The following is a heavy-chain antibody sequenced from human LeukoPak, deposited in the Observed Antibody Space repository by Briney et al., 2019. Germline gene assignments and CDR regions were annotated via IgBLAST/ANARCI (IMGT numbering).Heavy chain of an antibody. CDR3: DWAPAGVVEAFDI. Sequence: SETLSLTCAVYGGSFSGYYWSWIRQPPGKGLEWIGEINHSGSTNYNPSLKSRVTISVDTCKNQFSLKLSCLTDTDMSVYYCDWAPAGVVEAFDIWGQGTMVTVSS. V-gene: IGHV4-34*01. D-gene: IGHD7-27*01. CDR1: GGSFSGYY. CDR2: INHSGST. J-gene: IGHJ3*02.